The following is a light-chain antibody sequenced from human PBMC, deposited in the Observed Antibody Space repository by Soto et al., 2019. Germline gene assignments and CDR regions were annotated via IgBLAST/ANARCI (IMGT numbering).Light chain of an antibody. J-gene: IGLJ3*02. CDR2: SNN. CDR3: AAWDDSLNGWV. Sequence: QLVLTQPPSASGTPGQRVTISCSGSSSNIGRNTVNRYQQLPGTAPKLLIYSNNVRPSGVPDRFSGSNSGTSASLAISGLQSEDEADYYCAAWDDSLNGWVFGGGTQLTVL. V-gene: IGLV1-44*01. CDR1: SSNIGRNT.